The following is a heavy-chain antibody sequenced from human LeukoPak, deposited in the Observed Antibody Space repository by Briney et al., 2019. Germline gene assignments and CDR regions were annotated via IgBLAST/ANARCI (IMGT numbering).Heavy chain of an antibody. V-gene: IGHV4-39*01. D-gene: IGHD5-12*01. CDR1: GGSISSGSYY. CDR2: IYYSGST. J-gene: IGHJ6*03. CDR3: ARRSYDPYYYYYYYMDV. Sequence: ASQTLSLTCTVSGGSISSGSYYWSWIRQPAGKGLEWIGSIYYSGSTYYNPSLKSRVTISVDTSKNQFSLKLSSVTAADTAVYYCARRSYDPYYYYYYYMDVWGKGTTVTVSS.